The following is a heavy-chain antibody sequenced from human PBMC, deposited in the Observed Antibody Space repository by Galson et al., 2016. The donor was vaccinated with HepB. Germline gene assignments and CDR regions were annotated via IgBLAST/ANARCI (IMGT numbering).Heavy chain of an antibody. CDR1: GFLLSSTGES. CDR3: AHRRGGVTVLIDGDWFGS. CDR2: IYWDDDE. J-gene: IGHJ5*01. V-gene: IGHV2-5*02. D-gene: IGHD3-3*01. Sequence: PALVKPTQTLTLTCTFSGFLLSSTGESVGWIRQPPGRALEWLAVIYWDDDERYSPSLRSRLTITKDTSKNEVVLTTTKMDPVDTGTYYCAHRRGGVTVLIDGDWFGSWGQGALVTVSS.